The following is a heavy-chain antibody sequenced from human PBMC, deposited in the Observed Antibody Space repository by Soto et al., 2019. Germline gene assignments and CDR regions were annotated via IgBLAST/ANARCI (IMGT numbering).Heavy chain of an antibody. Sequence: ASVKVFWKVSGYTLTELSMHWVRQAPGKGLEWMGGFDPEDGETIYAQKFQGRVTMTEDTSTDTAYMELSSLRSEDTAAYYCAKRTRDNWFDPWGQGTLVTVSS. J-gene: IGHJ5*02. CDR3: AKRTRDNWFDP. CDR2: FDPEDGET. V-gene: IGHV1-24*01. CDR1: GYTLTELS.